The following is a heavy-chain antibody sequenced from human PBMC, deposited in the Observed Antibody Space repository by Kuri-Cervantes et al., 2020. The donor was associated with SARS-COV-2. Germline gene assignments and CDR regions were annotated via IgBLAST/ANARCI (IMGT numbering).Heavy chain of an antibody. CDR3: ARERGLRGWFDP. J-gene: IGHJ5*02. CDR2: IYSGGST. Sequence: GESLKISCAASGFTVSSNYMSWVRQAPGKGLEWVSVIYSGGSTYYADSVKGRFTISRDNFKNTLYLQMNSLRAEDTAVYYCARERGLRGWFDPWGQGTLVTVSS. CDR1: GFTVSSNY. V-gene: IGHV3-53*01.